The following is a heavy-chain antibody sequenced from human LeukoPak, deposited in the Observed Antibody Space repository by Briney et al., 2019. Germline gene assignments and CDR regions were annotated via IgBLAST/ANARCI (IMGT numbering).Heavy chain of an antibody. D-gene: IGHD3-22*01. Sequence: GRSLRLSCAASGFTFSSYGTHCVREAPGKGLEWGAVISYDGSNKYSADSVKGRFTISRDNSKNTLYLQMNSLRAEDTAVYYCAKDLDYYDSSGRVTPVLDYWGQGTLVTVSS. J-gene: IGHJ4*02. V-gene: IGHV3-30*18. CDR1: GFTFSSYG. CDR3: AKDLDYYDSSGRVTPVLDY. CDR2: ISYDGSNK.